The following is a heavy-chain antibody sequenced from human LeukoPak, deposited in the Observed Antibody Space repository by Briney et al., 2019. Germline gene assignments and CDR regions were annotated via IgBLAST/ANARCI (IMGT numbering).Heavy chain of an antibody. D-gene: IGHD2-2*01. V-gene: IGHV3-23*01. CDR1: GFTFSSYA. CDR3: GVDIVVVPGAPNWFDP. CDR2: ISGSGDST. Sequence: GGSLRLSCAASGFTFSSYAMSWVRQAPGKGLEWVSAISGSGDSTYYADSVKGRLTISRDNSKNTLYLQMNSLRAEDTAVYYCGVDIVVVPGAPNWFDPWGQGTLVTVSS. J-gene: IGHJ5*02.